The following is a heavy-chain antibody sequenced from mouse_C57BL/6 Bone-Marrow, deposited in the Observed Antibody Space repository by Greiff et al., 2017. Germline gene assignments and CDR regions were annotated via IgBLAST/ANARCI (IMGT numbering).Heavy chain of an antibody. CDR1: GYTFTDYY. D-gene: IGHD1-1*01. V-gene: IGHV1-19*01. CDR2: INPYNGGP. Sequence: EVQLVESGPVLVKPGASVKMSCKASGYTFTDYYMNWVKQSHGKSLEWIGVINPYNGGPSYNQKFKGKATLTVDKSSSTAYMELNSLTSEDSAVFDCAREEYYGSFYWYFDVWGTGTTVTVSS. CDR3: AREEYYGSFYWYFDV. J-gene: IGHJ1*03.